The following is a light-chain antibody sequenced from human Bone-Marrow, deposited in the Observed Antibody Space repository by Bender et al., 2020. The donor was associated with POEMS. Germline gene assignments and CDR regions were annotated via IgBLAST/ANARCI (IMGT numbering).Light chain of an antibody. Sequence: QTGLTQPASVSGSPGQSITISCTGTNNDIGFYNYVSWYQQYPGKVPKLIIYDVSSRPSGVSDRFSGSKSGSTASLSISGLQAEDEADYHCSSSRSTSSVVFGGGTKVTVL. CDR2: DVS. CDR1: NNDIGFYNY. J-gene: IGLJ3*02. CDR3: SSSRSTSSVV. V-gene: IGLV2-14*03.